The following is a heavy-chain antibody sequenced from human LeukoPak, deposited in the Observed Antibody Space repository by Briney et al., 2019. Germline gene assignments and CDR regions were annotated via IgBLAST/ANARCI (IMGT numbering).Heavy chain of an antibody. CDR2: IIPILGIA. CDR3: ARGFPYYYDSSGYPLDY. D-gene: IGHD3-22*01. Sequence: ASVKVSCKASGGTFSSYAISWVRQAPGQGLEWMGRIIPILGIANYAQKFQGRVTITADKSTSTAYMELSSLRSEDTAVYCCARGFPYYYDSSGYPLDYWGQGTLVTVSS. J-gene: IGHJ4*02. CDR1: GGTFSSYA. V-gene: IGHV1-69*04.